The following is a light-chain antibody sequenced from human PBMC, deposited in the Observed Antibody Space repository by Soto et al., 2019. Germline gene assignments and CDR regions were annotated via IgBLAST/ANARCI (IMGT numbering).Light chain of an antibody. V-gene: IGKV3-20*01. CDR2: GSS. CDR1: QSVSNNY. Sequence: EVILTQSPGTLSLSPGDRATLSCRASQSVSNNYLAWYQQKPGQAPRLLIFGSSDRATGIPDRFSGSGSGTDFTLTIRRLEPEDFAAYYCQQYGSSPPYTFGQGTKLEIK. CDR3: QQYGSSPPYT. J-gene: IGKJ2*01.